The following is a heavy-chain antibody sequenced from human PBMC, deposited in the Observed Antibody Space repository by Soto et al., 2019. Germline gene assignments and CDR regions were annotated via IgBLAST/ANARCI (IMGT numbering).Heavy chain of an antibody. V-gene: IGHV3-23*01. CDR3: AKDPFVDGDAFDI. CDR2: ISGSGGST. Sequence: GGSLRLSCAASGFTFSRYAMSWFRQAPGKGLEWVSAISGSGGSTYYADSVKGRFTISRDNSKNTLYLQMNSLRAEDTAVYYCAKDPFVDGDAFDIWGQGTMVTVSS. CDR1: GFTFSRYA. J-gene: IGHJ3*02. D-gene: IGHD2-15*01.